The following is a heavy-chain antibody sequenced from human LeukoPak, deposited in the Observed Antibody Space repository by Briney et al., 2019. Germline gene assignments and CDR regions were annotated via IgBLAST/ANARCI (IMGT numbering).Heavy chain of an antibody. CDR3: ARVSRYCSSTSCYPENYYYYMDV. CDR1: GFTFSSYS. D-gene: IGHD2-2*01. CDR2: ISSSSSYI. Sequence: GGSLRLSCAASGFTFSSYSMNWVRQAPGKGLEWVSSISSSSSYIYYADSVKGRFTISRDNAKNSLYLQMNSLRAEDTAVYYCARVSRYCSSTSCYPENYYYYMDVWGKGTTVTVSS. V-gene: IGHV3-21*01. J-gene: IGHJ6*03.